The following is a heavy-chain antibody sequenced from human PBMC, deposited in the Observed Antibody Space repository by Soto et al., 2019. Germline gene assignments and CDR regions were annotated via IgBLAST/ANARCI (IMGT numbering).Heavy chain of an antibody. CDR3: TRGRYSSGYVDYYYYGLDV. Sequence: KPSETLSLTCAVYGVYGGSFNDYYWSWIRQPPGKGLEWIGEINHSGSTNYNPSLKSRVTISVDTSKNQFSLKLSSVTAADTAMYYCTRGRYSSGYVDYYYYGLDVWGPGTTVTVSS. D-gene: IGHD5-18*01. CDR2: INHSGST. J-gene: IGHJ6*02. V-gene: IGHV4-34*01. CDR1: GGSFNDYY.